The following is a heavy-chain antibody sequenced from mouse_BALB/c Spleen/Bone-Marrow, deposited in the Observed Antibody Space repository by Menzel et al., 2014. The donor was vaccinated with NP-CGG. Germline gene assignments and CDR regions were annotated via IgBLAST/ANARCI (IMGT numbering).Heavy chain of an antibody. CDR1: GFSLTDYG. Sequence: VQVVESGPGLVAPSQSLSITCTVSGFSLTDYGVSWIRQPPGKGLEWLGVIWGGGGTYYNSGLKSRLGISKDISKSXVFLKMNSQQTDDTAIYYCAKHGGNYEFAYWGQGTLVTVSA. J-gene: IGHJ3*01. V-gene: IGHV2-6-5*01. CDR2: IWGGGGT. CDR3: AKHGGNYEFAY. D-gene: IGHD2-1*01.